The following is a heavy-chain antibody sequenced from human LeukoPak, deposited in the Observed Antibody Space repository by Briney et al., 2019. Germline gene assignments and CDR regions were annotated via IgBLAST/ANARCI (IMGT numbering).Heavy chain of an antibody. CDR1: GFTFSSYG. J-gene: IGHJ6*02. D-gene: IGHD7-27*01. Sequence: GRSLRLSCAASGFTFSSYGMHWVRQAPGKGLEWVAVIWYDGSNKYYADSVKGRLTISRDNSKNTLYLQMNSLRAEDTAVYYCAKVPGGGPLGTWYHYGMDVWGQGTAVTVSS. V-gene: IGHV3-33*06. CDR3: AKVPGGGPLGTWYHYGMDV. CDR2: IWYDGSNK.